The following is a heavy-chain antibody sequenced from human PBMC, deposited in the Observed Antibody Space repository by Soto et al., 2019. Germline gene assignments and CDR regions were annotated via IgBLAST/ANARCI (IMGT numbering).Heavy chain of an antibody. CDR2: IYYSGST. D-gene: IGHD4-17*01. CDR3: ARLVSEYGDYYYYYYMDV. Sequence: SETLSLTCTVSGGSISSYYWSWIRQPPGKGLEWIGYIYYSGSTNSNPSLKSRVTISVDTSKNQFSLKLSSVTAADTAVYYCARLVSEYGDYYYYYYMDVWGKGTTVTVSS. CDR1: GGSISSYY. V-gene: IGHV4-59*08. J-gene: IGHJ6*03.